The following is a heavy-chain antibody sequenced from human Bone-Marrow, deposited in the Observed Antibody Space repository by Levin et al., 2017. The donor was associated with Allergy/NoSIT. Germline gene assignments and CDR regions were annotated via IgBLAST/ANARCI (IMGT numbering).Heavy chain of an antibody. J-gene: IGHJ6*02. CDR1: GFTFSSYA. Sequence: GGSLRLSCAASGFTFSSYAMHWVRQAPGKGLEWVAVISYDGSNKYYADSVKGRFTISRDNSKNTLYLQMNSLRAEDTAVYYCARDRVETMDYGSGSYYYYYYGMDVWGQGTTVTVSS. CDR3: ARDRVETMDYGSGSYYYYYYGMDV. V-gene: IGHV3-30*04. CDR2: ISYDGSNK. D-gene: IGHD3-10*01.